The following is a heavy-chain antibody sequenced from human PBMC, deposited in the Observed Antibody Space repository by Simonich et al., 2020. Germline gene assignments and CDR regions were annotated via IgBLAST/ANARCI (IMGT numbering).Heavy chain of an antibody. V-gene: IGHV4-39*01. D-gene: IGHD6-13*01. Sequence: QLQLQESGPGLVKPSETLSLTCPASGGSNASRSYFWGWTRQPPGKGLEWIGSINYSWDTYYNPPLKSRVTISVDTSKNQFSLKLSSVTAADTAVYYCARHAGFAFDIWGQGTMVTVSS. CDR2: INYSWDT. J-gene: IGHJ3*02. CDR1: GGSNASRSYF. CDR3: ARHAGFAFDI.